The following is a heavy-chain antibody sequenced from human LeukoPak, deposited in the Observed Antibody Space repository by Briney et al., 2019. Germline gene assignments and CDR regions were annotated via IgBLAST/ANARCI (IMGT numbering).Heavy chain of an antibody. Sequence: SETLSLTCTVSGGSISSYYWSWIRQPPGKGLEWIGSIYYSGSTYYNPSLKSRVTISLDTSKNQFSLKLSSVTAADTAVYYCASSIYYYDSSGYFDWGQGTLVTVSS. V-gene: IGHV4-59*08. CDR2: IYYSGST. CDR1: GGSISSYY. J-gene: IGHJ4*02. D-gene: IGHD3-22*01. CDR3: ASSIYYYDSSGYFD.